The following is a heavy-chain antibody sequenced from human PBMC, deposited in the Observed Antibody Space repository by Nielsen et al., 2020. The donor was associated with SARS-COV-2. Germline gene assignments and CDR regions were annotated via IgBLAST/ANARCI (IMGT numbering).Heavy chain of an antibody. CDR3: ARGYYDSSGYYP. D-gene: IGHD3-22*01. CDR1: GDRLPSNSAA. J-gene: IGHJ5*02. Sequence: SQTPSLTRAISGDRLPSNSAAWNWIRQSPSRGLEWLGRTYYRSKWYNDYAVSVKSRITINPDTSKNQFSLQLNSVTPEDTAVYYCARGYYDSSGYYPWGQGTLVTVSS. CDR2: TYYRSKWYN. V-gene: IGHV6-1*01.